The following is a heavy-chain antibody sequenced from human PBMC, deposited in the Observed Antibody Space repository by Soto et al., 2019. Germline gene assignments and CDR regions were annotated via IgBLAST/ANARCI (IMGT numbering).Heavy chain of an antibody. CDR2: IYPSDSKV. Sequence: PGESLKISCKTSGYTFSSYWIVWVRQMPGKGLEWMGIIYPSDSKVKYSPSVEGQVTMSADKSISTAYLQWSSLKASDTAIYFCEIGNVANLFEPWVQGTPVTVSS. J-gene: IGHJ5*02. CDR3: EIGNVANLFEP. V-gene: IGHV5-51*01. CDR1: GYTFSSYW.